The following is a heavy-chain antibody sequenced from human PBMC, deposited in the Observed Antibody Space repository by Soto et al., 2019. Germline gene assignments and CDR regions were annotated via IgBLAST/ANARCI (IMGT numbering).Heavy chain of an antibody. Sequence: QVQLQESGPGLVKPSQTLSLTCTVSGDYMGSGDDYWTWSRQPPGKGMEWIGYIYYIGTTFYNPSIESRVNISIDTAKNPFSLRLTSVTAADTAVYDCSRGSTYYGFLTWGQGTLVNVSS. V-gene: IGHV4-30-4*01. CDR2: IYYIGTT. D-gene: IGHD3-10*01. J-gene: IGHJ5*02. CDR1: GDYMGSGDDY. CDR3: SRGSTYYGFLT.